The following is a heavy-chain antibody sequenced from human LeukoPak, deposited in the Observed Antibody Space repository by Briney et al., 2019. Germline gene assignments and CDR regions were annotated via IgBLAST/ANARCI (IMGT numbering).Heavy chain of an antibody. CDR3: AKWPEGAMDHFDY. CDR2: ISGDGTRT. D-gene: IGHD3-16*01. J-gene: IGHJ4*02. Sequence: GGSLRLSCAASGFSFSSYAMTWARQAPVKGLEWVSAISGDGTRTYYADSVKGRFTISRDNSKNTLYLEMSSLRVEDTAIYYCAKWPEGAMDHFDYWGQGTLVTVSS. V-gene: IGHV3-23*01. CDR1: GFSFSSYA.